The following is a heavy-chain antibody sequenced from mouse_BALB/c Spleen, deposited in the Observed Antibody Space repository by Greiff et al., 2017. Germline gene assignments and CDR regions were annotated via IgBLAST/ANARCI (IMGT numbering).Heavy chain of an antibody. CDR3: ALITTPHY. D-gene: IGHD2-4*01. CDR2: IDPSDSET. Sequence: QVQLQQSGPQLVRPGASVKISCKASGYSFTSYWMHWVKQRPGQGLEWIGMIDPSDSETRLNQKFKDKATLTVDKSSSTAYMQLSSPTSEDSAVYYWALITTPHYWGQGTTLTVSS. CDR1: GYSFTSYW. J-gene: IGHJ2*01. V-gene: IGHV1S127*01.